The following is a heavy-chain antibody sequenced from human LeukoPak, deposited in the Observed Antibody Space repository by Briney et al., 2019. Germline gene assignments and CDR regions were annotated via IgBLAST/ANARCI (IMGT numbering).Heavy chain of an antibody. CDR1: GYTFTSYG. Sequence: GASVKVSCKASGYTFTSYGISWVRQAPGQGLEWMGGIIPIFGTANYAQKFQGRVTITTDESTSTAYMELSSLRSEDTAVYYCARVGPRWELVPAATGGAFDIWGQGTMVTVSS. V-gene: IGHV1-69*05. J-gene: IGHJ3*02. CDR3: ARVGPRWELVPAATGGAFDI. CDR2: IIPIFGTA. D-gene: IGHD2-2*01.